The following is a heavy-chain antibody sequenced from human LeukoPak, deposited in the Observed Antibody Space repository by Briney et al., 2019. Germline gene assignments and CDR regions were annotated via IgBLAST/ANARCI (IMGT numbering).Heavy chain of an antibody. V-gene: IGHV3-21*01. Sequence: TTGGSLRLSCAASGCTFSSYSMNWVRQAPGKGLEWVSSISSSSSYIYYADSVKGRFTISRDNAKNSLYLQMNSLRAEDTAVYYCARGSVGATEYYFDYWGQGTLVTVSS. CDR3: ARGSVGATEYYFDY. J-gene: IGHJ4*02. CDR1: GCTFSSYS. CDR2: ISSSSSYI. D-gene: IGHD1-26*01.